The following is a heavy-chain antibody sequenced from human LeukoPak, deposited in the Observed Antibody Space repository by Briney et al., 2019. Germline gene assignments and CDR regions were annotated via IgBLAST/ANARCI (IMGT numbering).Heavy chain of an antibody. CDR3: ARDRDYDRPNLDY. Sequence: SETLSLTCTVSGGSISSTNYYWSWIRQPAGKGLEWIGRIYASGSTNYNPSLKSRVTMSLDTSKNQFSLKLSSVTAADTAVYYRARDRDYDRPNLDYWGQGTLVTVSS. CDR1: GGSISSTNYY. J-gene: IGHJ4*02. V-gene: IGHV4-61*02. D-gene: IGHD3-22*01. CDR2: IYASGST.